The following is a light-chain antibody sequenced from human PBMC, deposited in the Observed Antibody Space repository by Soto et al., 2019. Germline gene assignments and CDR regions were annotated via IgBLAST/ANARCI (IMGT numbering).Light chain of an antibody. CDR3: AQALQTVT. V-gene: IGKV2-28*01. CDR2: LGS. J-gene: IGKJ4*01. CDR1: QSLLLSSGNNY. Sequence: DLVLTQSPLSLPVTPGESASISCKASQSLLLSSGNNYLDWYLQKPGQSPQLLIYLGSTRASGVPDRFSGSGSGTDFTRKISTVEAEDVGVYYCAQALQTVTFGGGTKVEIK.